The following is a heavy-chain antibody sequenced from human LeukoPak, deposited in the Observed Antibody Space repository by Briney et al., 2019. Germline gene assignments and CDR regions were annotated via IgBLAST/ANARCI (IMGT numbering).Heavy chain of an antibody. CDR2: VYYSGSA. V-gene: IGHV4-31*03. Sequence: PSQTLSLTCTVSGGSISSGDYYWTWIRQNPGKGLEWIGYVYYSGSAYYTPSLKSRVTISVDTSKNQFSLKLTSVTAADTAVYYCARASKEGTTVTRSDYWGQGTLVTVSS. CDR1: GGSISSGDYY. D-gene: IGHD4-17*01. CDR3: ARASKEGTTVTRSDY. J-gene: IGHJ4*02.